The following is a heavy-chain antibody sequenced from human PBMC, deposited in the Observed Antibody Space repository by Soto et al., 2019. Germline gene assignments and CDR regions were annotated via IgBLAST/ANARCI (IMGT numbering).Heavy chain of an antibody. D-gene: IGHD1-20*01. Sequence: QVQLVQSGAEVKKTGASVKVSCKASGYTFTTYTINWVRQAPGQGFEWMGWISAYSGNTNYAQNLKGRVTMTTDTSTSTAYMALRRLSSDDTAVYFCGRKWALASMTGTIDIWGQGTMVTVSS. CDR3: GRKWALASMTGTIDI. V-gene: IGHV1-18*01. J-gene: IGHJ3*02. CDR1: GYTFTTYT. CDR2: ISAYSGNT.